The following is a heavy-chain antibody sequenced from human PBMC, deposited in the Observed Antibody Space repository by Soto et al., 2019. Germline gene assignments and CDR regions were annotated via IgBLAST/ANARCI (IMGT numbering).Heavy chain of an antibody. CDR3: GRLWESYDILTGYQYDAFDI. Sequence: SETLSLTCTVSGGSISSYYWSWIRQPPGKGLEWIGYIYYSGSTNYNPSLKSRVTISVDTSKNQFSLKLSSVTAADTAVYYCGRLWESYDILTGYQYDAFDIWGQGTMVTVSS. D-gene: IGHD3-9*01. CDR1: GGSISSYY. V-gene: IGHV4-59*08. J-gene: IGHJ3*02. CDR2: IYYSGST.